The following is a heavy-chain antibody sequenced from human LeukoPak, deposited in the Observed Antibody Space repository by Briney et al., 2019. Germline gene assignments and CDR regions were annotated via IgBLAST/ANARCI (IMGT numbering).Heavy chain of an antibody. V-gene: IGHV1-24*01. CDR3: ATVSRGGDHGGLYY. Sequence: ASVKVSCKVSGYTLSELFMHWVRQAPGKGLEWMGGFDPEDGETIYAQKFQGRVTMTEDTSTDTAYMELSSLKSDDTPVYYCATVSRGGDHGGLYYWGQGTLVTVSS. CDR1: GYTLSELF. CDR2: FDPEDGET. D-gene: IGHD2-21*02. J-gene: IGHJ4*02.